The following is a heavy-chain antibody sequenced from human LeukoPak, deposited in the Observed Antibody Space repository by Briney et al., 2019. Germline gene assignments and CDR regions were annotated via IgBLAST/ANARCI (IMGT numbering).Heavy chain of an antibody. D-gene: IGHD5-18*01. CDR3: ARDRQNYSYGLGVDY. V-gene: IGHV3-11*05. CDR1: GFTFSDYY. CDR2: ISSSSSYT. J-gene: IGHJ4*02. Sequence: GGSLRLSCAASGFTFSDYYMSWIRQAPGKGLEWVSYISSSSSYTNYADSVKGRFAISRDNAKNSLYLQMNSLRAEDTAVYYCARDRQNYSYGLGVDYWGQGTLVTVSS.